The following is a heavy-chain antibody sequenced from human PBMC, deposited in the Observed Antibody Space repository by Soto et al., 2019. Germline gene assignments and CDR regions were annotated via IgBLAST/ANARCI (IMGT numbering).Heavy chain of an antibody. J-gene: IGHJ6*02. D-gene: IGHD3-3*01. CDR2: IIPIFNTA. Sequence: QVQLVQSAAEVKKPGSSVKVSCKASGGTLSNYAFTWVRQAPGQGLEWMGGIIPIFNTANYAQKFQGRVTITADNPTSTIYMEMISLTSADTAVYYCARGGFVAGLYNAMDAWGQGTAVAVSS. CDR3: ARGGFVAGLYNAMDA. CDR1: GGTLSNYA. V-gene: IGHV1-69*06.